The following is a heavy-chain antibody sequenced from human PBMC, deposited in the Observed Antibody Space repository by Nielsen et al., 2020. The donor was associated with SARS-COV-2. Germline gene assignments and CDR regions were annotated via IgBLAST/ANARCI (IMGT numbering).Heavy chain of an antibody. V-gene: IGHV3-20*01. Sequence: GESLKISCAASGFTFDDYGMSWVRQAPGKGLEWVSGINWNGGSTGYADSVKGRFTISRDNAKNSLYLQMNSLRAEDTALYHCARDPYTKVFDIWGQGTMVTVSS. CDR1: GFTFDDYG. D-gene: IGHD3-16*01. CDR2: INWNGGST. J-gene: IGHJ3*02. CDR3: ARDPYTKVFDI.